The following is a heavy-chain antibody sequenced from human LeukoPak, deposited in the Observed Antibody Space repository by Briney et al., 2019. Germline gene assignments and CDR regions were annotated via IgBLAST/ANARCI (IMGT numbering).Heavy chain of an antibody. Sequence: ASVKVSCKASGYTFTSYDINWVRQTTGQGLEWMGWMNPNSGNTGYAQKFQGRVTMTRNTSISTAYMELSSLRSEDTAVYYWARVKAARRGVTATRLNWFNPWGQGTLVTVSS. J-gene: IGHJ5*02. CDR2: MNPNSGNT. V-gene: IGHV1-8*01. CDR3: ARVKAARRGVTATRLNWFNP. D-gene: IGHD6-6*01. CDR1: GYTFTSYD.